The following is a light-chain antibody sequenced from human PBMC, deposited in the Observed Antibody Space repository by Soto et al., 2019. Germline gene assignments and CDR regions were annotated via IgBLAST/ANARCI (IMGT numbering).Light chain of an antibody. CDR1: QSVSNN. Sequence: EMVTTQSPATLSVSPGERATLSCRASQSVSNNLAWYQQKPGQAPRLLIYDASNRATGIPARFSGSGSGTDFTLIISRLEPEDFAVYFCQQYDSTMGWTFGQGTKVDIK. V-gene: IGKV3D-15*01. J-gene: IGKJ1*01. CDR2: DAS. CDR3: QQYDSTMGWT.